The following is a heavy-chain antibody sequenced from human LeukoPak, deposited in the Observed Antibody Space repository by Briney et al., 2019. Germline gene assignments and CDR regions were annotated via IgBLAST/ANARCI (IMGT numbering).Heavy chain of an antibody. Sequence: PSETLSLTCTVSGGSISSSSYYWGWIRQPPGKGLEWIGSIDYSGHTYYNPSLKSRVTISVDTSKNQFSLKLSSVTAADTAVYYCARGRPDGSGSYYKFDPWGQGTLVTVSS. J-gene: IGHJ5*02. CDR3: ARGRPDGSGSYYKFDP. CDR1: GGSISSSSYY. D-gene: IGHD3-10*01. CDR2: IDYSGHT. V-gene: IGHV4-39*01.